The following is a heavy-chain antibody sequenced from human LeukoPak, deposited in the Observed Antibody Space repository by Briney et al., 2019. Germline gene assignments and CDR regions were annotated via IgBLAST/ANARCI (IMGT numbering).Heavy chain of an antibody. CDR2: ISGDGGRT. Sequence: GGSLRLSCAASGFTFGDYSMYWVRQAPGKGLEWVSLISGDGGRTYYADSVKGRFTISRDNSKNSLYLQMNSLRTEDTALYYCAKEQDTNWGFDYWGQGTLVTVSS. CDR1: GFTFGDYS. J-gene: IGHJ4*02. V-gene: IGHV3-43*02. D-gene: IGHD7-27*01. CDR3: AKEQDTNWGFDY.